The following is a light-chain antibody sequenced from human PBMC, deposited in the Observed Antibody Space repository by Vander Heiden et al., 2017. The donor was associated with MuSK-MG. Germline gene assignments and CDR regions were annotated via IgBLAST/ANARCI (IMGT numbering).Light chain of an antibody. Sequence: AIQMTQSPSSLSASVGDRVTITCRASQGITTNLGWYQQKPGKVPKLLIFSASTLQSGVPSRFSGSGSGTDFTLTISNLQPDDFATYYCLHDYDYPFTFGQGTRLEIK. CDR1: QGITTN. CDR2: SAS. CDR3: LHDYDYPFT. J-gene: IGKJ5*01. V-gene: IGKV1-6*02.